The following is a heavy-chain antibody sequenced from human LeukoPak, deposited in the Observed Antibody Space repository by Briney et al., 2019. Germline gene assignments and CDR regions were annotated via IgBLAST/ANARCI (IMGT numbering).Heavy chain of an antibody. CDR3: ASFRWGVGFEY. Sequence: SETLSLTCAVYGGSFSGYYWSCIRQPPGKGLEWIGEINHSGSTNYNPSLKSRLTISVDTSKNQFSLKLNSLTAADTAVYYCASFRWGVGFEYWGQGTLVTVSS. V-gene: IGHV4-34*01. D-gene: IGHD3-16*01. CDR2: INHSGST. CDR1: GGSFSGYY. J-gene: IGHJ4*02.